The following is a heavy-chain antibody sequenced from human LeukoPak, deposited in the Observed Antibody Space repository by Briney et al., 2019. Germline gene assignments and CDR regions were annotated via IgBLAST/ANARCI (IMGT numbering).Heavy chain of an antibody. CDR3: ARARGRISMVRGVRFVDYYYMDV. D-gene: IGHD3-10*01. Sequence: GASVRVSCKASGYTFTDYYIHWVRQAPGQGLEWMAWMNPSSGNTGYAQKFQGRVTMTRNTSISTAYMELSSLRSEDTAMYYCARARGRISMVRGVRFVDYYYMDVWGKGTTVTISS. J-gene: IGHJ6*03. CDR1: GYTFTDYY. CDR2: MNPSSGNT. V-gene: IGHV1-8*02.